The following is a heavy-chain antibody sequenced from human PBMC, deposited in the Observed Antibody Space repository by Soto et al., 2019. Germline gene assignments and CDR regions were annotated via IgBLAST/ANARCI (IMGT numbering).Heavy chain of an antibody. CDR3: AKDLLPNTVTTCGS. CDR1: GFTFDSHG. J-gene: IGHJ5*02. Sequence: QVQLVESGGGAVQPGRSLRLSCAASGFTFDSHGMHWVRQAPGKGLEWVAVISSDGSNKYYADSLKGRFTISRDNFNNILYLQMSSLRAEDTAVYYCAKDLLPNTVTTCGSWGQGTLVTVSS. V-gene: IGHV3-30*18. D-gene: IGHD4-17*01. CDR2: ISSDGSNK.